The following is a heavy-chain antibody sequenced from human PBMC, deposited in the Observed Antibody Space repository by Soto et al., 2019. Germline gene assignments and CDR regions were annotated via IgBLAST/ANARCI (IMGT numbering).Heavy chain of an antibody. CDR1: GGSISSSSYY. V-gene: IGHV4-39*01. D-gene: IGHD5-18*01. CDR2: IYYSGST. J-gene: IGHJ4*02. CDR3: ARLRGGGYSYGPLDY. Sequence: QLQLQESGPGLVKPSETLSLTCTVSGGSISSSSYYWGWIRQPPGKGLEWIGSIYYSGSTYYNPSLKSLVTISVDTSKNQFSLKLSSVTAADTAVYYCARLRGGGYSYGPLDYWGQGTLVTVSS.